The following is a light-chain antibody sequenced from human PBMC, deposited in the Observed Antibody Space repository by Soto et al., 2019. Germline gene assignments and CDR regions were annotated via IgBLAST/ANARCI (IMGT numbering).Light chain of an antibody. CDR1: QSVSSSY. CDR3: QHYGNSPPFT. V-gene: IGKV3-20*01. Sequence: EIVLTQSPGTLSLSPGERATLSCRASQSVSSSYLAWYQQKPGQAPRLLIYGASSRATGIPDRFSGSGSGTDFTLTISRLEPEDFAVYFYQHYGNSPPFTFGQGTKVEIK. CDR2: GAS. J-gene: IGKJ2*01.